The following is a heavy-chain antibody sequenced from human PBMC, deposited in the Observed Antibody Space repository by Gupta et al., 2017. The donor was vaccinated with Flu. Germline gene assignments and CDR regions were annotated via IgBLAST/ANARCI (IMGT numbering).Heavy chain of an antibody. V-gene: IGHV3-48*03. CDR3: VTFGSTEDY. CDR1: GFTFSSYE. J-gene: IGHJ4*02. CDR2: ISSSGSTI. D-gene: IGHD1-26*01. Sequence: EVQLVESGGGLVQPGGSLRLSCAASGFTFSSYEMNWVRQAPGKGREWVSYISSSGSTIYYADAVKGRFTISRDNAKNSLYLQMNSLRAEDTAVYYCVTFGSTEDYWGQGTLVTVSS.